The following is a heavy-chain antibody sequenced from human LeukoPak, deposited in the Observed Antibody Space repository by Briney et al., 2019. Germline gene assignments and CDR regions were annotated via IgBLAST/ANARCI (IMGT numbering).Heavy chain of an antibody. J-gene: IGHJ4*02. CDR2: ISTSSTYI. Sequence: GGSLRLSCAASGFTFSRYSMNWVRQAPGKGLEWVSCISTSSTYIYYGDSVKGRFTVSRDNAKNSLYLQMNTLRAEDTAVYYCARGGFSGYYSVSDYWGQGTLVTVSS. CDR3: ARGGFSGYYSVSDY. D-gene: IGHD3-22*01. V-gene: IGHV3-21*01. CDR1: GFTFSRYS.